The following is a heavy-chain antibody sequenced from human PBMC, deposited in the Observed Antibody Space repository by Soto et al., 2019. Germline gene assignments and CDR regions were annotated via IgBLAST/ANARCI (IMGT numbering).Heavy chain of an antibody. J-gene: IGHJ4*02. D-gene: IGHD6-6*01. CDR2: IYTSGSN. CDR3: AREASTIAARLFDY. V-gene: IGHV4-4*07. CDR1: GGSISTYY. Sequence: QVQLLESGPGLVKPSETLSLTCTVSGGSISTYYWSWIRQPAGKGLEWLGRIYTSGSNNYNPSLKSRVTMSVDTSKNQFSLKLTSMTAADTAMYYCAREASTIAARLFDYWGQGTLVTVSS.